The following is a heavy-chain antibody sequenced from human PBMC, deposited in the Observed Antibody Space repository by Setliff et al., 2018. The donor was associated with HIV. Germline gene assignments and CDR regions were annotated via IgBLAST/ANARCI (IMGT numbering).Heavy chain of an antibody. J-gene: IGHJ4*02. V-gene: IGHV3-7*01. CDR1: GYSFVDFW. D-gene: IGHD3-22*01. CDR2: INQDGSEE. CDR3: AKDRGSGYYSPSDY. Sequence: PGESLKISCHLSGYSFVDFWIGWVRQAPGKGLEWVGNINQDGSEENYVDSVKGRFTISRDNAKKSLYLLMNSLRGEDTAVYYCAKDRGSGYYSPSDYWGQGTLVTVSS.